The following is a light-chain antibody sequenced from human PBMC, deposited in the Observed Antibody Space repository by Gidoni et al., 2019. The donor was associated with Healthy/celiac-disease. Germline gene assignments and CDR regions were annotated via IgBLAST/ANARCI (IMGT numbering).Light chain of an antibody. Sequence: SSNYLAWYQQKPGQAPRLLIYGASSRTTGIPDRFSGSGSGTDFTLTVSRLEPEDFAVYYCQQYGSSPYTFGQGTKLAI. CDR2: GAS. J-gene: IGKJ2*01. V-gene: IGKV3-20*01. CDR3: QQYGSSPYT. CDR1: SSNY.